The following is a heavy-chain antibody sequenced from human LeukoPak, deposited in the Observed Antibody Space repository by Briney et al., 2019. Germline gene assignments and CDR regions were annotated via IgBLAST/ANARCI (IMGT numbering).Heavy chain of an antibody. Sequence: ASVKVSCKASGYTFTSYGISWVRQAPGQGLEWMGWISAYNGNTNYAQKLQGRVTMTTDTSTSTAYMELRSLRSDDTAVYYCARVPPYCSGGSCFVMDVWGQGTTVTVSS. CDR3: ARVPPYCSGGSCFVMDV. CDR2: ISAYNGNT. CDR1: GYTFTSYG. V-gene: IGHV1-18*01. J-gene: IGHJ6*02. D-gene: IGHD2-15*01.